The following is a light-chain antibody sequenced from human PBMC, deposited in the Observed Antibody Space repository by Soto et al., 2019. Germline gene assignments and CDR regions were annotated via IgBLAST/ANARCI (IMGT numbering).Light chain of an antibody. Sequence: QSVLTQPPSASGTPGQRVTISCSGSSSNIGSNYVYWYQQLPGTAPKVLIYNNNQRPSGVPDRFSGSKSGTSASLAISGLRSEDEADYYCSSYTSTNTRLFGTGTKLTVL. V-gene: IGLV1-47*02. J-gene: IGLJ1*01. CDR3: SSYTSTNTRL. CDR1: SSNIGSNY. CDR2: NNN.